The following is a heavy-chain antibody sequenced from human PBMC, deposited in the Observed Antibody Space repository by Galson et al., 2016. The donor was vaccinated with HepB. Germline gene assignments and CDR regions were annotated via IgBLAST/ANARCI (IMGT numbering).Heavy chain of an antibody. D-gene: IGHD3-3*01. V-gene: IGHV3-7*03. CDR3: ARVSLRRRPLSGPNYVDS. CDR2: IKEDGSDK. J-gene: IGHJ4*02. Sequence: SLRLSCAASGFTFKNHWMNWVRQAPGKGLEWLANIKEDGSDKYYVASVKGRFTISRDNGKNSLYLQMISLRDEDTAVYYCARVSLRRRPLSGPNYVDSWGQGTLVTVSS. CDR1: GFTFKNHW.